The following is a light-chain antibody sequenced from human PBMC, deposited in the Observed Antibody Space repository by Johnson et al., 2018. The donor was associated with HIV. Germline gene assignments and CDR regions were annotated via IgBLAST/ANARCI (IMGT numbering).Light chain of an antibody. V-gene: IGLV1-51*02. CDR2: ENN. CDR3: GTWDSSLGVYV. J-gene: IGLJ1*01. Sequence: QSVLTQPPSVSAAPGQKVTISCSGSSCDIGNNYVSCHQQLPGTAPKLLIYENNKRPSGIPDRFSGSKSGTSATLAITGLQTGDEADYYCGTWDSSLGVYVFGTGTTGPVL. CDR1: SCDIGNNY.